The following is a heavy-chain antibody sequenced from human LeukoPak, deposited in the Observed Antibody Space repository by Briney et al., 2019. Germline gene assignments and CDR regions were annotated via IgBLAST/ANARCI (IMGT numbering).Heavy chain of an antibody. Sequence: PGGSLRLSCAASGFTFSSYGMHWVRQAPGKGLEWVAFIQYDGSNKYYADSVKGRFTISRDNSKNTLYVQMNSLRAEDTAVYYCAKDITEVGTVMVTPYYFDYWGQGTLVTVSS. D-gene: IGHD5-18*01. CDR3: AKDITEVGTVMVTPYYFDY. V-gene: IGHV3-30*02. CDR1: GFTFSSYG. CDR2: IQYDGSNK. J-gene: IGHJ4*02.